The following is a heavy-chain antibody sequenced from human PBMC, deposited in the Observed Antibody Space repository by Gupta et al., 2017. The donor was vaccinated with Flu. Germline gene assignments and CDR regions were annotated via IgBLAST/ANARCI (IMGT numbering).Heavy chain of an antibody. Sequence: QVQLVESGGGLVKPGGSLRLSCAASRFPFGDFYINWIRQAPGKGLEWVSYISYSSTYTDYADSVKGRFTISRDNAKDSVYLQMNSLRVDDTAIYFCARGYITTAGLFDYWGLGTLVTVSS. J-gene: IGHJ4*02. CDR3: ARGYITTAGLFDY. D-gene: IGHD6-13*01. CDR1: RFPFGDFY. V-gene: IGHV3-11*05. CDR2: ISYSSTYT.